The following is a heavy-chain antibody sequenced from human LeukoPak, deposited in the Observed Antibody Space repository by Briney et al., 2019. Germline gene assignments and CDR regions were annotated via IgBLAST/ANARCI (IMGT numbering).Heavy chain of an antibody. CDR3: ARHFPYYYDSSGPWYFDL. D-gene: IGHD3-22*01. V-gene: IGHV4-30-4*02. CDR2: IYYSGST. Sequence: PSETLSLTCTVSGGSISSGDYYWSWIRQPPGKGLEWIGYIYYSGSTYYNPSLKSRVTISVNTSKNQFSLRLNSVTAADTAVYYCARHFPYYYDSSGPWYFDLWGRGTLVTVSS. J-gene: IGHJ2*01. CDR1: GGSISSGDYY.